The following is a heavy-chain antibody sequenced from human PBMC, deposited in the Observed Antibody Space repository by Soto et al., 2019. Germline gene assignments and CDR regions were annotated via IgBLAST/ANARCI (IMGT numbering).Heavy chain of an antibody. D-gene: IGHD3-10*01. V-gene: IGHV4-34*01. Sequence: SETLSLTCAVYGGSFSGYYWSWIRQPPGKGLEWIGEINHSGSTNYNPSLKGRVTISVDTSKNQFSLKLSSVTAADTAVYYCARGRITMVRGGRLNYYYYGMDVWGQGTTVTVSS. CDR1: GGSFSGYY. CDR2: INHSGST. CDR3: ARGRITMVRGGRLNYYYYGMDV. J-gene: IGHJ6*02.